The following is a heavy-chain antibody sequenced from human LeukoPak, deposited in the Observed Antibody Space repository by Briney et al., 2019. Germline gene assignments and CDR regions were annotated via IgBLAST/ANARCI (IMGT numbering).Heavy chain of an antibody. CDR2: ISYDGSNK. CDR3: ARAELGGSGYYD. D-gene: IGHD3-22*01. V-gene: IGHV3-30*03. Sequence: GGSLRLSCAASGFTFSSYAMHWVRQAPGKGLEWVALISYDGSNKYYADSVKGRFTISRDNAKNSLYLQMNSLRAEDTAVYYCARAELGGSGYYDWGQGTLVTVSS. CDR1: GFTFSSYA. J-gene: IGHJ4*02.